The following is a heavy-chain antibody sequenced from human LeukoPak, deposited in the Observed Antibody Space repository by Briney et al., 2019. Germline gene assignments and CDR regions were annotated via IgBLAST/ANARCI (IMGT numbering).Heavy chain of an antibody. CDR2: INPNSGGT. Sequence: AASVKVSCKASGYTFTGYYMHWVRQAPGQGLEWMGWINPNSGGTNYAQKFQGRVTMTRDTSISTAYMELSRLRSDDTAVYYCASAPPPYYDILTGPTLDIWGQGTMVTVSS. V-gene: IGHV1-2*02. CDR1: GYTFTGYY. J-gene: IGHJ3*02. CDR3: ASAPPPYYDILTGPTLDI. D-gene: IGHD3-9*01.